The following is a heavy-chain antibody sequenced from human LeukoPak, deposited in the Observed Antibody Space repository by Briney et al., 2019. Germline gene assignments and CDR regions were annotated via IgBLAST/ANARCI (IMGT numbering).Heavy chain of an antibody. J-gene: IGHJ6*04. Sequence: PSETLSLTCAVYGGSFSGYYWSWIRQPPGKGLEWIGEINHSGSTNYNPSLKSRVTISVDTSKNQFSLMLCSVTAADTAVYYCARVGVGSWWGADVWGKGTTVTVSS. CDR3: ARVGVGSWWGADV. CDR2: INHSGST. D-gene: IGHD6-13*01. V-gene: IGHV4-34*01. CDR1: GGSFSGYY.